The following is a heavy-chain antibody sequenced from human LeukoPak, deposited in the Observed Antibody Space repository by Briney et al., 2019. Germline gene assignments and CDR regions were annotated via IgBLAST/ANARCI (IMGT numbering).Heavy chain of an antibody. Sequence: ETLSLTCTVSGGSISSSSYYWGWIRQAPGKGLEWVSAISGSGGSTYYADSVKGRFTISRDNSKNTLYLQMNSLRAEDTAVYYCAKDIVLMVYFAFDIWGQGTMVTVSS. CDR1: GGSISSSSYY. CDR3: AKDIVLMVYFAFDI. CDR2: ISGSGGST. D-gene: IGHD2-8*01. J-gene: IGHJ3*02. V-gene: IGHV3-23*01.